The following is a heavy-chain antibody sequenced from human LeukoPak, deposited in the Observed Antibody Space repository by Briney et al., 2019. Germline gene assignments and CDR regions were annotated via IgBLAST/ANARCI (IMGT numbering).Heavy chain of an antibody. CDR1: GYTFTGYY. CDR3: VREVVGATTLDY. V-gene: IGHV1-2*02. CDR2: INPNSGGT. J-gene: IGHJ4*02. D-gene: IGHD1-26*01. Sequence: SVKVSCKASGYTFTGYYMHWVRQAPGQGREWMGWINPNSGGTNYAQMFQGRVTMTRDTSIRTAYMERSRLRSDDTAVYYCVREVVGATTLDYWGQGTLVTVSS.